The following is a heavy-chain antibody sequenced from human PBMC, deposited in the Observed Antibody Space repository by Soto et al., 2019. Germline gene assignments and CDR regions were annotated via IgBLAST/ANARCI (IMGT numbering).Heavy chain of an antibody. D-gene: IGHD6-19*01. CDR2: IRYDGTKK. Sequence: QVQLVESGGGVVQSGRSLTLSCAASGFSLRTYGIHCIRRAPGKGLEWVAFIRYDGTKKFYANSVKGRSTISKDNSNNILYLQMSGLRAEDTAVYYCARDVVTAVAGSVNWFDPWGQGTLVTVSS. J-gene: IGHJ5*02. CDR1: GFSLRTYG. CDR3: ARDVVTAVAGSVNWFDP. V-gene: IGHV3-33*01.